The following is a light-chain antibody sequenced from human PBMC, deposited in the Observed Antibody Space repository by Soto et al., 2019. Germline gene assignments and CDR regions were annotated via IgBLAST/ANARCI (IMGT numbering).Light chain of an antibody. CDR2: GAS. CDR1: QSVGSN. J-gene: IGKJ5*01. Sequence: EIVMTQSPVTLSVSPGESATLSCRASQSVGSNLAWYQQRPGQAPRLLIYGASTRATGIPVRFSGSGSGTEFTLTISGLQSEDLGVYLCKQYNNRPPIPFCQGTRLEIK. V-gene: IGKV3D-15*01. CDR3: KQYNNRPPIP.